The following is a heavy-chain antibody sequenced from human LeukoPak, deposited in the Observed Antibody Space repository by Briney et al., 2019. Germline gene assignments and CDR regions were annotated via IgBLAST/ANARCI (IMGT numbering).Heavy chain of an antibody. CDR2: IYNSGGT. D-gene: IGHD7-27*01. V-gene: IGHV4-4*07. J-gene: IGHJ5*02. Sequence: SETLSLTCTVSGGSIRSSHWSWIRQPAGKGLEWIAIIYNSGGTNYNPSLKSRVTISRDTSKNQFSLTLTSVTAADTAVYYCASDLTVPPYNWFDPWGQGTLVTVSS. CDR1: GGSIRSSH. CDR3: ASDLTVPPYNWFDP.